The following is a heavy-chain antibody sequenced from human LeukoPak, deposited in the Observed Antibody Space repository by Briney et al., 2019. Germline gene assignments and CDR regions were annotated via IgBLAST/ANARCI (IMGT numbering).Heavy chain of an antibody. V-gene: IGHV3-21*01. CDR3: ARSRERDCYDSSGYYSGSPFDI. CDR1: GFIFSSSR. J-gene: IGHJ3*02. Sequence: GGSLRLSCAASGFIFSSSRMNWVRQAPGRGLEWVSSISSSSTYIYYADSVKGRFTVSRDNAKNSLYLQMNSLRAEDTAVYYCARSRERDCYDSSGYYSGSPFDIWGQGTMVTVSS. D-gene: IGHD3-22*01. CDR2: ISSSSTYI.